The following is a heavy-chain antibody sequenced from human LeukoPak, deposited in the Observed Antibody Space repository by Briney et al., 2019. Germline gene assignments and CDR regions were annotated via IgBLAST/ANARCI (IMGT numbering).Heavy chain of an antibody. V-gene: IGHV4-38-2*01. CDR2: IYHSGST. Sequence: LETLSLTCAVSGYSISSGYYWGWIRQPPGKGLEWIGSIYHSGSTYYNPSLKSRVTISVDTSKNQFSLKLSSVTAADTAVYYCARQGGSYSGNYWGQGTLVTVSS. D-gene: IGHD1-26*01. CDR3: ARQGGSYSGNY. CDR1: GYSISSGYY. J-gene: IGHJ4*02.